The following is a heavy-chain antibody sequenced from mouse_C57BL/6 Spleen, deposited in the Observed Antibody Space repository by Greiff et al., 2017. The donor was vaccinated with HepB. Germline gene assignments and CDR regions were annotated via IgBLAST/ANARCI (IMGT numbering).Heavy chain of an antibody. Sequence: VQLQQPGAELVRPGSSVKLSCKASGYTFTSYWMDWVKQRPGQGLEWIGNIYPSDSETHYNQKFKDKATLTVDKSSSTAYMQLSSLTSEDSAVYYCARSGSSGYGFAYWGQGTLVTVSA. CDR1: GYTFTSYW. J-gene: IGHJ3*01. CDR3: ARSGSSGYGFAY. V-gene: IGHV1-61*01. CDR2: IYPSDSET. D-gene: IGHD3-2*02.